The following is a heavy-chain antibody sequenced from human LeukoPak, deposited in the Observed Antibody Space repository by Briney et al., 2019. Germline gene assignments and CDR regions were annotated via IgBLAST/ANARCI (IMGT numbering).Heavy chain of an antibody. D-gene: IGHD6-13*01. CDR2: ISGSGGST. V-gene: IGHV3-23*01. J-gene: IGHJ4*02. CDR3: AKDSKAAAGTRGALDY. Sequence: GGSLRLSCAASGFTFSCYAMSWVRQAPGKGLEWVSAISGSGGSTYYADSVKGRFSISRDNSKNTLYLQMNSLRAEDTAVYYCAKDSKAAAGTRGALDYWGQGTLVTVSS. CDR1: GFTFSCYA.